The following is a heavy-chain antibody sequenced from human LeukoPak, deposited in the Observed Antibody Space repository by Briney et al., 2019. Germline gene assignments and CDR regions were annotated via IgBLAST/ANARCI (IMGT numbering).Heavy chain of an antibody. CDR3: ASGVVAKSGDYYGMDV. J-gene: IGHJ6*02. CDR1: GGTFSSYA. Sequence: SVKVSCKASGGTFSSYAISWVRQAPGQGLEWMGGIIPIFGTANYAQKFQGRVTITADESTSTAYMELSSLRSEDTAAYYCASGVVAKSGDYYGMDVWGQGTTVTASS. D-gene: IGHD5-12*01. CDR2: IIPIFGTA. V-gene: IGHV1-69*13.